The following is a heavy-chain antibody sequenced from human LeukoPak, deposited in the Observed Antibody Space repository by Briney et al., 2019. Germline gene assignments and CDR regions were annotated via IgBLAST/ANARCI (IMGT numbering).Heavy chain of an antibody. D-gene: IGHD3-22*01. J-gene: IGHJ4*02. CDR3: AKLPEVVITTSPDY. CDR1: GFTFSSYA. V-gene: IGHV3-23*01. CDR2: ISGSGGST. Sequence: GGSLRLSCAASGFTFSSYAMSWVRQAPGKGLERVSAISGSGGSTYYADSVKGRFTISRDNSKHTLYLQMNSLRAEDTAVYYCAKLPEVVITTSPDYWGQGTLVTVSS.